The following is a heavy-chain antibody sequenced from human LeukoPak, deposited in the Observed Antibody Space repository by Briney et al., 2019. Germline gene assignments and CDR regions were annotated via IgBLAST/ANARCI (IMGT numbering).Heavy chain of an antibody. Sequence: ASVKVSCKASGYTFTSYGISWVRQAPGQGLEWMGWISAYNGNTNYAQKLHGRVTMTTDTYTSKASMELKRLRSTDTAVYYCARVGRWLQLLDYWGQGTLVTVSS. CDR3: ARVGRWLQLLDY. J-gene: IGHJ4*02. V-gene: IGHV1-18*01. D-gene: IGHD5-24*01. CDR1: GYTFTSYG. CDR2: ISAYNGNT.